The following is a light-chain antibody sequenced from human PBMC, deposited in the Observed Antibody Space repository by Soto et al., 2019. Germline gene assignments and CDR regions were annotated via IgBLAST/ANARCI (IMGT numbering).Light chain of an antibody. CDR2: GAS. Sequence: EIVLTQSPGTLSLSPGERATLSCSASQSVSSSYLAWYQQKPGQAPRLLIYGASSRPTGIPDRFGGSGSGTDFTLTISRLEPEDFAVYYCQQYGSSSTFGQGTRLEIK. CDR3: QQYGSSST. CDR1: QSVSSSY. J-gene: IGKJ5*01. V-gene: IGKV3-20*01.